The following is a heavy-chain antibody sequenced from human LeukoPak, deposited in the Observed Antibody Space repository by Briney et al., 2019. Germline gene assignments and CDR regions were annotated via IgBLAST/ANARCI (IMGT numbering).Heavy chain of an antibody. CDR2: MNPNSGNT. Sequence: ASVKVSCKASGYTFTGYYMHWVRQAPGQGLEWMGWMNPNSGNTGYAQKFQGRVTITRNTSISTAYMELSSLRSEDTAVYYCARAGGPIYDFWSGYYTGDAFDIWGQGTMVTVSS. CDR1: GYTFTGYY. J-gene: IGHJ3*02. V-gene: IGHV1-8*03. D-gene: IGHD3-3*01. CDR3: ARAGGPIYDFWSGYYTGDAFDI.